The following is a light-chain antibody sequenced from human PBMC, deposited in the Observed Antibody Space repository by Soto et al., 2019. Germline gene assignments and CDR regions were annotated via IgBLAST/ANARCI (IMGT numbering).Light chain of an antibody. CDR2: DTS. J-gene: IGKJ2*02. V-gene: IGKV3-11*01. CDR1: QSIGSA. Sequence: EIVLTQSPATLSLSEGDRATLSCRASQSIGSALLWYQQRPGQTPRLLIYDTSNRATGIPARFSGSGSETDFTLTISSLEPEDFAVYFCQQRRNWPRTFGQGTKVELK. CDR3: QQRRNWPRT.